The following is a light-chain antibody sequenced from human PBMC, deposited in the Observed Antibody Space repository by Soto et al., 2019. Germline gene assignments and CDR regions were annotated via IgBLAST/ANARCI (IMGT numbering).Light chain of an antibody. Sequence: QSVLTQPPSASWTPGQRVTISCSGGNSNIGSNSVIWYQKLPGTAPKRLIYSRNQRPAGVPDRFSGSKSGTSASLAISGLQSEYGAAEYCSPLDDRLDAYVFGTGTQLTVL. CDR2: SRN. CDR1: NSNIGSNS. V-gene: IGLV1-44*01. J-gene: IGLJ1*01. CDR3: SPLDDRLDAYV.